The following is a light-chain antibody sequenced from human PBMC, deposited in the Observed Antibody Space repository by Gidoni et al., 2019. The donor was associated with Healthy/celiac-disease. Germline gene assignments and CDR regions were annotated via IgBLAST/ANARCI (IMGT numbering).Light chain of an antibody. V-gene: IGKV1-39*01. Sequence: DIQMTQSPSSLSAPVGDRVTITCRAIQSISNYLNWYQQKPGKAPKLLIYAASSLQSGVPSRFSGSGSGTDFTLTISSLQAEDLANYYCQQSYSTPVTFGQGTRLEIK. CDR2: AAS. CDR3: QQSYSTPVT. CDR1: QSISNY. J-gene: IGKJ5*01.